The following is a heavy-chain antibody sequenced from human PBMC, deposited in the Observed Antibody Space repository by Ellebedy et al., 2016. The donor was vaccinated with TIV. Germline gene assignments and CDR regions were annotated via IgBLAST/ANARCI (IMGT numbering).Heavy chain of an antibody. V-gene: IGHV3-43*01. CDR3: ARDMEAGATDHFYGLDV. CDR2: ISWDGGST. CDR1: GFTFDDYS. J-gene: IGHJ6*02. D-gene: IGHD1-26*01. Sequence: GESLKISCAASGFTFDDYSMHWVRQAPGKGLEWVSVISWDGGSTSYADSVRGRSTISRDNSINSLYLQVNNLRAEDTALYYCARDMEAGATDHFYGLDVWGQGTTVTVSS.